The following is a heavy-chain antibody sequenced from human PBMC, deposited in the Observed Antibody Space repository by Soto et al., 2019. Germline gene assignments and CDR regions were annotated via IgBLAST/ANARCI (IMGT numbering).Heavy chain of an antibody. D-gene: IGHD3-22*01. CDR1: GGTFSSYA. V-gene: IGHV1-69*12. Sequence: QVQLVQSGAEVKKPGSSVKVSCKASGGTFSSYAISWVRQAPGQGLEWMGGIIPIFGTANYAQKFKGRVTITADESTSTAYMELSSLRSEDTDVYYFARGEASGSGWAIIDYWGQGTLVTVSS. CDR3: ARGEASGSGWAIIDY. CDR2: IIPIFGTA. J-gene: IGHJ4*02.